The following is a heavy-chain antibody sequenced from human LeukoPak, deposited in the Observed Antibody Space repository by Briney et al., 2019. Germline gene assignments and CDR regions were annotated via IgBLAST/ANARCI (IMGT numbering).Heavy chain of an antibody. CDR1: GFTFSSYA. D-gene: IGHD3-22*01. CDR3: ARDAYYYDTGGYYEFYYYMDV. Sequence: PGGSLRLSCAASGFTFSSYAMHWVRQAPGKGLEWVAVISYDGSNKNSADSVKGRFTISRDSSKNTLYLQMNSLRAEDTAVYYCARDAYYYDTGGYYEFYYYMDVWGKGTTVTVSS. V-gene: IGHV3-30*04. J-gene: IGHJ6*03. CDR2: ISYDGSNK.